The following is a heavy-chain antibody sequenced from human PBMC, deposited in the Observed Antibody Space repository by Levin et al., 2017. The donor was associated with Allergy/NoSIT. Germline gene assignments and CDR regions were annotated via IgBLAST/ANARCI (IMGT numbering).Heavy chain of an antibody. CDR3: ARAESYYDSSGYYYGGGFDY. CDR1: GFTFSSYW. Sequence: GGSLRLSCAASGFTFSSYWMSWVRQAPGKGLEWVANIKQDGSEKYYVDSVKGRFTISRDNAKNSLYLQMNSLRAEDTAVYYCARAESYYDSSGYYYGGGFDYWGQGTLVTVSS. V-gene: IGHV3-7*01. J-gene: IGHJ4*02. D-gene: IGHD3-22*01. CDR2: IKQDGSEK.